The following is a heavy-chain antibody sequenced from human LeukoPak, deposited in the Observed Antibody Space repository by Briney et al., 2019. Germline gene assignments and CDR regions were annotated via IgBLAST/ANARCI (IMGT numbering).Heavy chain of an antibody. CDR1: GYSFTSYW. CDR2: IYPGDSDT. D-gene: IGHD3-22*01. CDR3: ARCGYDSSGYYGGDAFDI. V-gene: IGHV5-51*01. J-gene: IGHJ3*02. Sequence: PGESLKISCKGSGYSFTSYWIGWVRQMPGKGLEWMGIIYPGDSDTRYSPSFQGQVTISADKSISTAYLQWSSLKASDTAMYYCARCGYDSSGYYGGDAFDIWGQGTMVSVSS.